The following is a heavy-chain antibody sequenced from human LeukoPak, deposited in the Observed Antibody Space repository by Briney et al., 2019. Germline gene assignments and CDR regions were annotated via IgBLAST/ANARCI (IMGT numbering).Heavy chain of an antibody. Sequence: ASVKVSCKTSGYTFTSYGISWVRQAPGQGLEWMGWISAYNGNTNYAQKVQGRVTMTTDTSTSTAYMELGSLRSDDTAVYYCARGLQENLGWLTAFSAFDIWGQGTMVTVSS. D-gene: IGHD6-19*01. CDR2: ISAYNGNT. CDR3: ARGLQENLGWLTAFSAFDI. V-gene: IGHV1-18*01. CDR1: GYTFTSYG. J-gene: IGHJ3*02.